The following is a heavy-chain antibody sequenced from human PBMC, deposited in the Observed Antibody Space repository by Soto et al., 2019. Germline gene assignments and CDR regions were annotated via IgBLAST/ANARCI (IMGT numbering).Heavy chain of an antibody. V-gene: IGHV3-66*01. Sequence: EVQLVEYGGGLVQHGGSLRLYCAVSGFAVNYMSWVRQAPGKGLEWLSVIYSGGRTYYADSVRGRFIISRDKSKNTLYLQMNSLRVEDTALYYCAIDGSDHWGQGTLVTVSS. J-gene: IGHJ4*02. CDR2: IYSGGRT. CDR3: AIDGSDH. CDR1: GFAVNY. D-gene: IGHD2-2*03.